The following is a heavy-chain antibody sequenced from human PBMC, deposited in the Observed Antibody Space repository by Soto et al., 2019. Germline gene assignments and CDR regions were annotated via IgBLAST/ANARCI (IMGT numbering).Heavy chain of an antibody. CDR1: GFIFDTHS. V-gene: IGHV3-64D*06. J-gene: IGHJ4*02. Sequence: DVQLVVSGGGLVQPGGSLRLSCSASGFIFDTHSMHWVRQAPGMGLDFVSSIGAHGDPTYYAKSVKGRFTISRDDYQNTLYLQMTSLRVEDTALYYCVKGGRTTVTEFDFWGQGNLVTVSS. CDR3: VKGGRTTVTEFDF. CDR2: IGAHGDPT. D-gene: IGHD4-4*01.